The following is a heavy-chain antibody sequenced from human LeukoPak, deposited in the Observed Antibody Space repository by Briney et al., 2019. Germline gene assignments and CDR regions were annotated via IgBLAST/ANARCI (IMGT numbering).Heavy chain of an antibody. V-gene: IGHV3-23*01. CDR1: GFTFTTYA. CDR3: AKSAHCYDLLTAYYSD. D-gene: IGHD3-9*01. Sequence: GGSLRFSCAASGFTFTTYAMSWVRQVPGKGLEWVSSISGSGGSTYYADSVKGRFTISRDNSKNTLYLQMNSLRAEDTAIYYCAKSAHCYDLLTAYYSDWGQGTLVTVSS. J-gene: IGHJ4*02. CDR2: ISGSGGST.